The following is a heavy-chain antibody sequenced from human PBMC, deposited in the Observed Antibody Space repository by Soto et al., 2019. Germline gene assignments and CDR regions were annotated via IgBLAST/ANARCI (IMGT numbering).Heavy chain of an antibody. V-gene: IGHV4-30-2*06. CDR3: ARDYYGMDV. CDR2: TYQSGSA. CDR1: GGSISSGGYS. Sequence: PSETLSLTCTVSGGSISSGGYSWAWIRQSPGKGLEWIGYTYQSGSAYYNPSLKSRVTISVDRSKNKLSRNLTSVTAADTAVYYCARDYYGMDVWGQGTTVTVSS. J-gene: IGHJ6*02.